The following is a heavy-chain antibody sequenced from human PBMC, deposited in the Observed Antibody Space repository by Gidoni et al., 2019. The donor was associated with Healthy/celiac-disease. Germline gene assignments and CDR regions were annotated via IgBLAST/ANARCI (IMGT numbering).Heavy chain of an antibody. CDR2: IKQDGSEK. D-gene: IGHD4-17*01. Sequence: EVQLVESGGGLVQPGGSLGLSCGAAGFPFSSYWMGWVREAPGKGLGWVANIKQDGSEKYYVDSVKGRFTISRDNAKNSLYLQMNSLRAEDTAVYYCARQVYGDYVPYFDYWGQGTLVTVSS. V-gene: IGHV3-7*01. CDR3: ARQVYGDYVPYFDY. CDR1: GFPFSSYW. J-gene: IGHJ4*02.